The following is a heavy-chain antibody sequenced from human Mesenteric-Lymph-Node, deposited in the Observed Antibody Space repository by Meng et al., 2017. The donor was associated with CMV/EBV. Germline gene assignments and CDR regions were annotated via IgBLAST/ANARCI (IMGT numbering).Heavy chain of an antibody. D-gene: IGHD6-19*01. J-gene: IGHJ4*02. Sequence: GESLKISCAASGFIYSNYGMSWVRQAPGEGLEWVSVISGGGDITYYADSVKGRFTISRDNSKSTLYLQIHNVRVEDTAVYYCAKDGTSGWQIPDFDHWGQGTLVTVSS. V-gene: IGHV3-23*01. CDR1: GFIYSNYG. CDR3: AKDGTSGWQIPDFDH. CDR2: ISGGGDIT.